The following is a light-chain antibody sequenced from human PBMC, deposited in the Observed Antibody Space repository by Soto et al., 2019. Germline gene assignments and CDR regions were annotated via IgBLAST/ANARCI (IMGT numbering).Light chain of an antibody. J-gene: IGLJ1*01. V-gene: IGLV2-11*01. CDR3: CSYAGSYTHYV. Sequence: QSALTQPRSVSGSPEQSITISCTGTRSDVGGYNYVSWYRQHPGKAPKLMIYDVSKRPSGVPDRFSGSKSGNTASLTISGLQAEDEADYYCCSYAGSYTHYVFGTGTKLTVL. CDR1: RSDVGGYNY. CDR2: DVS.